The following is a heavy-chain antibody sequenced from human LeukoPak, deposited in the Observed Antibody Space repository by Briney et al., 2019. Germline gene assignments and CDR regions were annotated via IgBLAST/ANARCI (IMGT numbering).Heavy chain of an antibody. CDR3: AKDPRQWLAGGKNYFDY. Sequence: ASVKVSCKASGYTFTGYYMHWVRQAPGQGLEWMGWINPNSGGTNYAQKFQGRVTMTRDTSISTAYMELSRLRSDDTAVYYCAKDPRQWLAGGKNYFDYWGQGTLVTVSS. V-gene: IGHV1-2*02. CDR2: INPNSGGT. D-gene: IGHD6-19*01. CDR1: GYTFTGYY. J-gene: IGHJ4*02.